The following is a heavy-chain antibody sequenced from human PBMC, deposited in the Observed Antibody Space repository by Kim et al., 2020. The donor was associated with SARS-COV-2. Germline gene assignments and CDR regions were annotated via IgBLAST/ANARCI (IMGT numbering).Heavy chain of an antibody. CDR1: GFMFSDYW. Sequence: GGSLTLSCAASGFMFSDYWMSWVRQAPGKGLEWVAIIKRDGSEKHYVYSVRGRFTISRDNTERSVFLQMNSLRAEDTAVYYCVRDVPYYYDKKSDFGLDV. D-gene: IGHD3-22*01. J-gene: IGHJ6*01. CDR2: IKRDGSEK. CDR3: VRDVPYYYDKKSDFGLDV. V-gene: IGHV3-7*03.